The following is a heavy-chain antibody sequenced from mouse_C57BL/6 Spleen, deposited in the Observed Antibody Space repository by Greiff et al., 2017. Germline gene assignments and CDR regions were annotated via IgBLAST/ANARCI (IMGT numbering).Heavy chain of an antibody. V-gene: IGHV1-82*01. CDR3: AREGYSPWFAY. Sequence: QVQLQQSGPELVKPGASVKISCKASGYAFSSSWMNWVKQRPGKGLEWIGRIYPGDGDTNYNGKFKGKATLTADKSSSTAYMQLSRLTSEDSAVYVCAREGYSPWFAYWGQGTLVTVSA. J-gene: IGHJ3*01. D-gene: IGHD2-3*01. CDR2: IYPGDGDT. CDR1: GYAFSSSW.